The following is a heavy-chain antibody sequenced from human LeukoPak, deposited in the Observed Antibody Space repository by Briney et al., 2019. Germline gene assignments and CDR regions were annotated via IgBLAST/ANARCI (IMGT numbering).Heavy chain of an antibody. V-gene: IGHV4-59*01. Sequence: PSETLSLTCAVYGGSFSGYYWSWIRQPPGKGLEWIGYIYYSGSTNYNPSLKSRVTISVDTSKNQFSLKLSSVTAADTAVYYCARVYSGRRLDYWGQGTLVTVSS. CDR3: ARVYSGRRLDY. J-gene: IGHJ4*02. D-gene: IGHD1-26*01. CDR2: IYYSGST. CDR1: GGSFSGYY.